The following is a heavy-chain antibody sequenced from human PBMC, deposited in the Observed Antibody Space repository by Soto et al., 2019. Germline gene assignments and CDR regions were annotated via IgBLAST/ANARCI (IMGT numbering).Heavy chain of an antibody. Sequence: QLQLQESGPGLVKPSETLSLTCTVSGGSISSSRYYWGWIRQPPGKGLEWIGNIYYSGNTYYNPSLKSRVTISADTSTNQFSLELTSGTAADTAVYFCSRPEGSTWWGSWGQGILVTVSS. CDR3: SRPEGSTWWGS. CDR1: GGSISSSRYY. V-gene: IGHV4-39*01. CDR2: IYYSGNT. D-gene: IGHD6-13*01. J-gene: IGHJ5*02.